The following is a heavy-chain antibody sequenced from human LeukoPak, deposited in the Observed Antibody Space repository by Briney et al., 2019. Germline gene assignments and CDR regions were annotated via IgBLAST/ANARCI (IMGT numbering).Heavy chain of an antibody. CDR3: AREVTPYY. CDR2: ISSSGSNV. Sequence: GGSLRLSCAASGFTFSSYEMNWVRQAPGKGLEWVSYISSSGSNVYYADSVKGRFTISRDNAKNSLYLQMNSLRAEDTAVYYCAREVTPYYWGQGTLVTVSS. D-gene: IGHD2-21*02. CDR1: GFTFSSYE. J-gene: IGHJ4*02. V-gene: IGHV3-48*03.